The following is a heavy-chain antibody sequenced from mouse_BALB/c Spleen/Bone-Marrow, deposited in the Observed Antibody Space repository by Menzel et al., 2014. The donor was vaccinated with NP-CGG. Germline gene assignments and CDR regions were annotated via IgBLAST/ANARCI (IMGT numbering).Heavy chain of an antibody. CDR2: INPYNGDT. Sequence: AQLQQPGPELVKPGASVKISCKASGYSFTGYFMNWVMQSHGKSLEWIGRINPYNGDTFYNQKFKGKATLTVDKSSSTAHMELRSLASEDSAVYYCARSGDYGGFAFWGQGTLVSVSA. D-gene: IGHD2-4*01. CDR1: GYSFTGYF. CDR3: ARSGDYGGFAF. V-gene: IGHV1-20*02. J-gene: IGHJ3*01.